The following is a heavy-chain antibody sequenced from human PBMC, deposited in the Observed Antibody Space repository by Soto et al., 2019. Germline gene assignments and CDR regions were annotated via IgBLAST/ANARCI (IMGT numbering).Heavy chain of an antibody. J-gene: IGHJ3*02. CDR2: IYHSGNI. CDR1: GGPLTSTNW. CDR3: ARDATGSGTTAFDI. D-gene: IGHD1-7*01. Sequence: HVQLQESGPRLVKPSETLSLTCAVSGGPLTSTNWWRWVRQPPGKGLEWIGEIYHSGNIKYNPSLRSRITISVDKSKNQFSLKLRSVTAADTAVYYCARDATGSGTTAFDIWGQGTMVTVSS. V-gene: IGHV4-4*02.